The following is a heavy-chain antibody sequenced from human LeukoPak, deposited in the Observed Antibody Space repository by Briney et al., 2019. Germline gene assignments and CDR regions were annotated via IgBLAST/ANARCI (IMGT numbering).Heavy chain of an antibody. Sequence: GGSLRLSCTASGFTFTNYWMSWVRQAPGKGLEWVANIKQDGSEKDYVDSVRGRFTISRDNAKNSLFLQVNSLRAEDTAVYYCARVYSSSSGKNAFDIWGQGTMVTVSS. V-gene: IGHV3-7*03. CDR3: ARVYSSSSGKNAFDI. CDR2: IKQDGSEK. CDR1: GFTFTNYW. J-gene: IGHJ3*02. D-gene: IGHD6-6*01.